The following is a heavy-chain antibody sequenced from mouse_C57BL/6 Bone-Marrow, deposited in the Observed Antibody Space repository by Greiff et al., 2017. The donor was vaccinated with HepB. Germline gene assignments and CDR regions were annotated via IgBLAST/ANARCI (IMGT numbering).Heavy chain of an antibody. CDR3: ELRRGDAMDY. D-gene: IGHD1-1*01. Sequence: QVQLQQSGAELARPGASVKMSCKASGYTFTSYTMHWVKQRPGQGLEWIGYINPSSGYTKYNQKFKDKAPLTADKSSSTAYMQLSSLTSEDSAVYYCELRRGDAMDYWGQGTSVTVSS. J-gene: IGHJ4*01. CDR2: INPSSGYT. CDR1: GYTFTSYT. V-gene: IGHV1-4*01.